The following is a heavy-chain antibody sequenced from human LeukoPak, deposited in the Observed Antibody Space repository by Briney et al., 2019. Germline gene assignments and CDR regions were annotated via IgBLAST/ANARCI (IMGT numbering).Heavy chain of an antibody. CDR1: GYTFSNYG. D-gene: IGHD6-19*01. CDR3: ARHSGSGWQALGY. CDR2: TSYNGNT. V-gene: IGHV1-18*04. J-gene: IGHJ4*02. Sequence: ASVKVFCKASGYTFSNYGISWVRQAPGLGLEWMGWTSYNGNTNYAQKLQDRVTMTTDTSTTTAYMELRSLESDDTAVYYCARHSGSGWQALGYWGQGTLVTVSS.